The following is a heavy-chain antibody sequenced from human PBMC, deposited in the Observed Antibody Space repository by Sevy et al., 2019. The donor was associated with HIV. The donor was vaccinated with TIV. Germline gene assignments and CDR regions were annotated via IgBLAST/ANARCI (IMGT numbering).Heavy chain of an antibody. Sequence: GGSLRLSCAASGFRFTDYWMSWVRQTPGKGLEWVATIKQDESEKYYVDCVKGRFAISRVNGKNSVSLQMNGLRVEDTALYYCAREVGGFNWRPYYFDSWGQGTLVTVSS. J-gene: IGHJ4*02. CDR2: IKQDESEK. CDR1: GFRFTDYW. CDR3: AREVGGFNWRPYYFDS. D-gene: IGHD3-16*01. V-gene: IGHV3-7*01.